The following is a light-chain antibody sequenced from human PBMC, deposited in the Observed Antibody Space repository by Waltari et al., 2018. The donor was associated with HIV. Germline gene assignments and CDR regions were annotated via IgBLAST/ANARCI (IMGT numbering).Light chain of an antibody. CDR1: QSVNNY. CDR3: QQRSNWPPLT. CDR2: DAS. V-gene: IGKV3-11*01. Sequence: EIVLTQSPASLSLSPGQRATLSCRASQSVNNYLAWYQQKPGQAPRLLIYDASNRATGIPARFSGSGSGTDFTLTISSLEPEDFAIYYSQQRSNWPPLTFGGGTKVEIK. J-gene: IGKJ4*01.